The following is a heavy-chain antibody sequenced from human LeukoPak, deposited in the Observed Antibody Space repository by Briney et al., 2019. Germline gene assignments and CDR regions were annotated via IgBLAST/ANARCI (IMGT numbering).Heavy chain of an antibody. D-gene: IGHD2-2*01. CDR2: INPNSGGA. J-gene: IGHJ2*01. V-gene: IGHV1-2*02. CDR1: GYTFSAYA. Sequence: ASVKVSCKASGYTFSAYAMHWVRQAPGQGLEWMGWINPNSGGATYAQKFQGRVTMTSDTSFSTAYMELSSLRSDDTAIYYCARDLGACSSSGWYLDLWGRGTLVTVSS. CDR3: ARDLGACSSSGWYLDL.